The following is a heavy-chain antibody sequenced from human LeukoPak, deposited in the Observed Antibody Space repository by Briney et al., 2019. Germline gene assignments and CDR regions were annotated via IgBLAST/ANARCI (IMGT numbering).Heavy chain of an antibody. CDR3: ARVVGLTMIVVVYYWFDP. D-gene: IGHD3-22*01. V-gene: IGHV4-39*07. CDR1: GGSIRSSDDY. Sequence: SETLSLTCSVSGGSIRSSDDYWGFVRQTPGKGLEWMGSIYYTGSSHYNPSLKSRVTISVDTSKNQFSLKLSSVTAADTAVYYCARVVGLTMIVVVYYWFDPWGQGTLVTVSS. CDR2: IYYTGSS. J-gene: IGHJ5*02.